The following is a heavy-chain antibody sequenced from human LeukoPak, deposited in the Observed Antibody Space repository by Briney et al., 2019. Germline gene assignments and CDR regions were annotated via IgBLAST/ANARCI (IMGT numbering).Heavy chain of an antibody. D-gene: IGHD2-21*01. CDR2: ISAYNGNT. V-gene: IGHV1-18*01. Sequence: ASVKVSCKASGYSFTSFGISWVRQAPGQGLEWRGWISAYNGNTNYAQKLQGRVTMTTDISTSTAYMELRSLRSDDTAVYYCARVWEPYWGGRGGDCPNWFDPWGQGTLVTVSS. J-gene: IGHJ5*02. CDR3: ARVWEPYWGGRGGDCPNWFDP. CDR1: GYSFTSFG.